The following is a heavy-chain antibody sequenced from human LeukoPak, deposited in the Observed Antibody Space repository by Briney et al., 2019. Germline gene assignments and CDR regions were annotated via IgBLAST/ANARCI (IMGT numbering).Heavy chain of an antibody. CDR2: IIPIYRKA. CDR1: GYTFNHYG. J-gene: IGHJ4*02. CDR3: ARVKSKYSGSYLDY. Sequence: AVKVSCKASGYTFNHYGFSWMRQPPGQGLEWMGVIIPIYRKAKYAKKFQGRVNITADESTSTASVELRSLRSEDTAVYYCARVKSKYSGSYLDYWGQGTLVSVSS. V-gene: IGHV1-69*13. D-gene: IGHD1-26*01.